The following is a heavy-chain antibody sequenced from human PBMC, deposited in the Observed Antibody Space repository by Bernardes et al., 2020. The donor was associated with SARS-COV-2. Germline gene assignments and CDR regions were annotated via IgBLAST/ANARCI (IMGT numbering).Heavy chain of an antibody. V-gene: IGHV3-23*01. CDR3: AREWAVAFDY. Sequence: GGSLRLSCAASGFTFSSYAMTWVRQVPGEGLEWVSAMTGSGSTTYYADSVKGRFTISRDNSNNTLYLQMNSLRAEDTAVYYCAREWAVAFDYWGQGALVTVSS. CDR1: GFTFSSYA. CDR2: MTGSGSTT. D-gene: IGHD1-26*01. J-gene: IGHJ4*02.